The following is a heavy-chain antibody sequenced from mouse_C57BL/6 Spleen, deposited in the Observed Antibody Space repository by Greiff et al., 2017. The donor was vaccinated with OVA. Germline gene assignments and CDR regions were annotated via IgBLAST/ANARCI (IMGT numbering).Heavy chain of an antibody. V-gene: IGHV1-69*01. CDR3: ARFYYGSSYAMDY. CDR1: GYTFTSYW. D-gene: IGHD1-1*01. Sequence: VQLQQPGAELVMPGASVKLSCKASGYTFTSYWMHWVKQRPGQGLEWIGEIDPSDSYTNYNHKFKGKSTLTVDKSSSTAYMQLSSLTSEDSAVYYCARFYYGSSYAMDYWGQGTSVTVSS. CDR2: IDPSDSYT. J-gene: IGHJ4*01.